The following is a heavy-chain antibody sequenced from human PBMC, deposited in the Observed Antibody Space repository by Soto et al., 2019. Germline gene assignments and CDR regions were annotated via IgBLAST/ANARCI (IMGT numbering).Heavy chain of an antibody. CDR1: GFTFSSYW. CDR3: VRETELMVTTAHFDF. D-gene: IGHD4-17*01. CDR2: INSDGSGT. Sequence: EVQLVESGGGLVQPGGSLRLSCAASGFTFSSYWMHWVRQAPGKGLVWVSRINSDGSGTTYADSVKGRFTISRDNAKNPLYLQMNSLRGEDTAVYYCVRETELMVTTAHFDFWGQGTLVTVSS. J-gene: IGHJ4*02. V-gene: IGHV3-74*01.